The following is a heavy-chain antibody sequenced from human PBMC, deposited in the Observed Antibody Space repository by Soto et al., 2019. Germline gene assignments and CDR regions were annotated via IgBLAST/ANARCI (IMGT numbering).Heavy chain of an antibody. J-gene: IGHJ5*02. CDR3: ATGSRFDP. CDR2: IYYTGST. CDR1: GASITSGAYY. Sequence: TLSLTCTVSGASITSGAYYWTWVRQHPVKGLEWIGHIYYTGSTYYNPSLKSRLNISLDTSKNQFSLQLESMTAADTAIYYCATGSRFDPSGQGTLVTVAS. D-gene: IGHD1-26*01. V-gene: IGHV4-31*03.